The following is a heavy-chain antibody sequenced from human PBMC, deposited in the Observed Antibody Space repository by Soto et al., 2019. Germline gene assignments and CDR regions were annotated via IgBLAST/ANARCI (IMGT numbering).Heavy chain of an antibody. J-gene: IGHJ3*02. CDR2: INPNSGGT. CDR3: ARVQSWGRVRAFDI. CDR1: GYTFTGYY. D-gene: IGHD3-16*01. Sequence: ASVKVSCKASGYTFTGYYMHWVRQAPGQGLEWMGWINPNSGGTNYAQKFQGWVTMTRDTSISTAYMELSRLRSDDTAVYYCARVQSWGRVRAFDIWGQGTMVTVSS. V-gene: IGHV1-2*04.